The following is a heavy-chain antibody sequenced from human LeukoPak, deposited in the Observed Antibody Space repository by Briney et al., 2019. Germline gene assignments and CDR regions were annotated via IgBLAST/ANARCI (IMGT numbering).Heavy chain of an antibody. V-gene: IGHV4-61*05. CDR2: IYYSGST. CDR1: GGSISSSSYY. J-gene: IGHJ6*02. CDR3: ARALGYCSGGSCYGYYYGMDV. Sequence: SETLSLTCTVSGGSISSSSYYWGWIRQPPGKGLEWIGYIYYSGSTNYNPSLKSRVTISVDTSKNQFSLKLSSVTAADTAVYYCARALGYCSGGSCYGYYYGMDVWGQGTTVTVSS. D-gene: IGHD2-15*01.